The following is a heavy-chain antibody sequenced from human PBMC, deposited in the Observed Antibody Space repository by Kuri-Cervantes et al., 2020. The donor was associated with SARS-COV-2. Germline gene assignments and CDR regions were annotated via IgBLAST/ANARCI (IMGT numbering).Heavy chain of an antibody. J-gene: IGHJ5*02. CDR3: ARVRGSIASVGEEWFDP. D-gene: IGHD3-10*01. CDR1: GYTFNGYY. CDR2: INPNSGGT. Sequence: ASVKVSCKASGYTFNGYYMHRVRQAPGQGLEWMGWINPNSGGTNSAQKFQVWVIMTRDTSISTAYMELSRLRSDDTAVYYCARVRGSIASVGEEWFDPWGQGTLVTVSS. V-gene: IGHV1-2*04.